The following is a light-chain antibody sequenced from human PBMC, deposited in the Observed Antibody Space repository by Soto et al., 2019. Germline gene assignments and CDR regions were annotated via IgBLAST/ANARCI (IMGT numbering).Light chain of an antibody. J-gene: IGLJ1*01. CDR2: DSD. V-gene: IGLV1-51*01. CDR1: SSDVGGYNF. CDR3: GTWDTRLSVGV. Sequence: QSVLTQPASVSGSPGQSITISCAGTSSDVGGYNFVSWYQQHPGKAPKLIIYDSDKRPSGIPDRFSGSKSGTSATLGITGLHTGDEADYYCGTWDTRLSVGVFGTGTKLTVL.